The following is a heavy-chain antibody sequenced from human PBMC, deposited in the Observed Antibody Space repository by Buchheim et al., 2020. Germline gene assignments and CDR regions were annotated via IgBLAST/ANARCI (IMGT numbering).Heavy chain of an antibody. V-gene: IGHV3-30*04. Sequence: QVQLVESGGGVVQPGRSLRLSCAASGFTFSSYAMHWVRQAPGKGLEWVAVISYDGSNKYYADSVKGRFTISRDNSKNTRYLQMNSLRAEDTAVYYCAREGDYYYYGMDVWGQGTT. CDR1: GFTFSSYA. D-gene: IGHD3-16*01. J-gene: IGHJ6*02. CDR3: AREGDYYYYGMDV. CDR2: ISYDGSNK.